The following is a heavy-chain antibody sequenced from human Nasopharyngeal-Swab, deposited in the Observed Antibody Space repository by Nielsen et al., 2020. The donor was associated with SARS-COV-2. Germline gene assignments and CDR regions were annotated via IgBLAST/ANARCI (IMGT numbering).Heavy chain of an antibody. D-gene: IGHD2/OR15-2a*01. V-gene: IGHV4-4*07. CDR2: IYTSWST. CDR3: ARGGRWQMIVIVATPRGIRAFDV. CDR1: GVSISSYY. J-gene: IGHJ3*01. Sequence: SETLSLTCTVSGVSISSYYWSWIRQPAGKGLEWIGRIYTSWSTNYNPSLKSRVTMSVDTSKNQFSLKLTSVTAADTAVYYCARGGRWQMIVIVATPRGIRAFDVWGQGTMVTVSS.